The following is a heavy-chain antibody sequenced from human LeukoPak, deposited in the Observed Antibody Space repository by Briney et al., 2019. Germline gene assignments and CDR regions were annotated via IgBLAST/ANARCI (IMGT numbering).Heavy chain of an antibody. CDR2: FIPILETA. J-gene: IGHJ4*02. Sequence: ASVKVSCKASGGTFNRYAINWVRQAPGQGLEWMGMFIPILETANYAQKFQGRLTITADKSTSTAYMELSSLRSEDTAVYYCARLTTVTTFRPLDYWGQGTLVTVSS. CDR3: ARLTTVTTFRPLDY. CDR1: GGTFNRYA. V-gene: IGHV1-69*04. D-gene: IGHD4-17*01.